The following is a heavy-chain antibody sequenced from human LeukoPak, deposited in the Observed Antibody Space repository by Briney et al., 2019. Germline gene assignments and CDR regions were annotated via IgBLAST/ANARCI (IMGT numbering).Heavy chain of an antibody. CDR2: INSGGSTT. V-gene: IGHV3-74*01. CDR3: ARDSRDGYIDY. D-gene: IGHD5-24*01. Sequence: GGSLRLSCAASGFTFSSYWMHWVRHAPGKGLVWVSRINSGGSTTIYADSVKGRFTISRDNAKNTLYLQMNSLRAEDTAVYYCARDSRDGYIDYWGQGTLVTVSS. J-gene: IGHJ4*02. CDR1: GFTFSSYW.